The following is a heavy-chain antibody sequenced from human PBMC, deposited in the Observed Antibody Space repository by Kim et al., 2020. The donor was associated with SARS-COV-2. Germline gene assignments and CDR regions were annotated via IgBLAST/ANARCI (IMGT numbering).Heavy chain of an antibody. CDR1: GSTFSSYA. Sequence: GGSLRLSCAASGSTFSSYAMHGVRQAPGKGLGGVAVIPFDGSNKYSADSVKGRLTFPRTNPKTTLNLQMTTLRAEDTAGFYGAGDYYVGGGNSDRGMD. D-gene: IGHD2-21*01. J-gene: IGHJ6*01. V-gene: IGHV3-30*04. CDR2: IPFDGSNK. CDR3: AGDYYVGGGNSDRGMD.